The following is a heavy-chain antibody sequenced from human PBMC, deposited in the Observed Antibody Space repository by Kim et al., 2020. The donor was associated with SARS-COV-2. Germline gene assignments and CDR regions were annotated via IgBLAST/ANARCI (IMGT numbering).Heavy chain of an antibody. CDR3: EGGGPSLYS. CDR1: GVSFTEND. V-gene: IGHV3-23*01. J-gene: IGHJ4*02. D-gene: IGHD3-16*01. CDR2: IIRSGGNT. Sequence: GGSLRLSCVTSGVSFTENDMSWVRQAPGKGLEWVSTIIRSGGNTYYADSVKGRFTISRDTSKSTLYLQMNSLTAEDTAVYYCEGGGPSLYSWGPGTRV.